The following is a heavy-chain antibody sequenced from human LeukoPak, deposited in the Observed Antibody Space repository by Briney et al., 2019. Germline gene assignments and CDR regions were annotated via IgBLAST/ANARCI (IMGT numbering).Heavy chain of an antibody. CDR2: ITANSDTI. D-gene: IGHD1-14*01. CDR1: GFTFSIYY. J-gene: IGHJ6*03. Sequence: GGSLRLSCAASGFTFSIYYMNWVRQAPGKGLEWISYITANSDTIYYADSVKGRFTISRDNAKNSLYLQMNSLRAEDTAVYYCARADRAEYYYYYYMDVWGKGTTVTVSS. V-gene: IGHV3-48*01. CDR3: ARADRAEYYYYYYMDV.